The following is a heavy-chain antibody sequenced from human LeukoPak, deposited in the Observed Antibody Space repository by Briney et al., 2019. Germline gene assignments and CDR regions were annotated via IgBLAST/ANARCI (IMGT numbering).Heavy chain of an antibody. CDR2: ISWNGGDI. J-gene: IGHJ2*01. D-gene: IGHD2-21*02. V-gene: IGHV3-9*01. CDR1: GLIFSDAW. CDR3: VKSGGYATAIRYFDL. Sequence: GGSLRLSCAASGLIFSDAWMGWVRQAPGKGLEWVASISWNGGDIVHADSVKGRFAISRDNAKNSLYLQMDSLRTEDTALYYCVKSGGYATAIRYFDLWGRGTLVTVSS.